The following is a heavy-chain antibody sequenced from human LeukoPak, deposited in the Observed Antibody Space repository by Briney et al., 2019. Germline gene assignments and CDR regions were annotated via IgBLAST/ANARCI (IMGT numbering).Heavy chain of an antibody. CDR1: GGSISSYY. CDR2: IYYSGST. J-gene: IGHJ4*02. CDR3: ARLAHVDTAITVFDY. V-gene: IGHV4-59*08. D-gene: IGHD5-18*01. Sequence: PSETLSLTCIVSGGSISSYYWSWIRQPPWKGLEWIGYIYYSGSTNYNPSLKSRVTISVDTSKNQFSLKLSSVTATDTAVYYCARLAHVDTAITVFDYWGQGTLVTVSS.